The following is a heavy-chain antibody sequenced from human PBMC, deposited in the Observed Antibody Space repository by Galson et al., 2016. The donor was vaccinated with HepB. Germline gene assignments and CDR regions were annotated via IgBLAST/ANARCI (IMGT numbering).Heavy chain of an antibody. D-gene: IGHD2-2*01. CDR2: IKSKTDGETT. J-gene: IGHJ4*02. CDR3: TRCRTSCSTFDY. V-gene: IGHV3-15*01. Sequence: SLRLSCAVSGFTFNNAWMSWVRQAPGKGLERVGRIKSKTDGETTDYAAPVKGRFTISRDDSKNTLYLQMNSLKAEDTAVYYCTRCRTSCSTFDYWGQGTLVTVSS. CDR1: GFTFNNAW.